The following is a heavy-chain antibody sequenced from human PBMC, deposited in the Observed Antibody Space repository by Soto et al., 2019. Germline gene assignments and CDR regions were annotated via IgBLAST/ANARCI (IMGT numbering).Heavy chain of an antibody. Sequence: SETLSLTCTVSGGSISSYYWSWIRQPPGKGLEWIGYIYYSGSTNYNPSLKSRVTISVDTSKNQFSLKLSSVTAADTAVYYCARQRLVAATFDPWGQGTLVTVSS. D-gene: IGHD2-15*01. CDR2: IYYSGST. V-gene: IGHV4-59*08. CDR1: GGSISSYY. J-gene: IGHJ5*02. CDR3: ARQRLVAATFDP.